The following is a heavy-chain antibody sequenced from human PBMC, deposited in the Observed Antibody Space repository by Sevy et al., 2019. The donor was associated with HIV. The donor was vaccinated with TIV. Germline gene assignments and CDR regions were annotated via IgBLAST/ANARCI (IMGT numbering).Heavy chain of an antibody. V-gene: IGHV3-23*01. CDR1: GFTFSSYA. D-gene: IGHD6-13*01. CDR2: ISGSGGST. J-gene: IGHJ4*02. CDR3: AFPRGSSWDSYFDY. Sequence: GGSLRLSCAASGFTFSSYAMSWVRQAPGKGLEWVSAISGSGGSTYYADSVKGRFTISRDNSKNTLYLQMNSLRAEDTAVYYCAFPRGSSWDSYFDYWGRGTLVTVSS.